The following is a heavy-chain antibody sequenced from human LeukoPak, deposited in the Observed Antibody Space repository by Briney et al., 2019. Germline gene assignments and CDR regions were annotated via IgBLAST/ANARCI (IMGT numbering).Heavy chain of an antibody. Sequence: GRSLRLSCAASGFTFSSHAMHWVRQAPGKGLEWVAVVSYDGSKKYYADSVKGRFTISRENSKNTLFLRMNSLRAEDTAVYYCAKDSTSTAAGSTYFDYWGQGALVTVSS. CDR1: GFTFSSHA. CDR3: AKDSTSTAAGSTYFDY. V-gene: IGHV3-30*18. J-gene: IGHJ4*02. CDR2: VSYDGSKK. D-gene: IGHD6-13*01.